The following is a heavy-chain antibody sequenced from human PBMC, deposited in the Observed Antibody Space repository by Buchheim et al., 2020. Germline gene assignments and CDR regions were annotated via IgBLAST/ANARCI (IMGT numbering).Heavy chain of an antibody. CDR2: IFYSGST. D-gene: IGHD4-11*01. CDR3: ARGRCPENSNCGYYYYYYMDV. Sequence: QLQLQESGPGLVKPSETLSLTCTVSGGSITSSIYYWGWIRQPPGKGLEWIGNIFYSGSTYYNPSLKSRVTISVDTSNNQFSLKMSSVTAAETAVYYCARGRCPENSNCGYYYYYYMDVWGKGTT. CDR1: GGSITSSIYY. V-gene: IGHV4-39*01. J-gene: IGHJ6*03.